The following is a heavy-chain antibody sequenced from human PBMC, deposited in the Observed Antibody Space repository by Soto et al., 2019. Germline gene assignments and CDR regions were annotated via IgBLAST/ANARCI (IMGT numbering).Heavy chain of an antibody. CDR2: ISYDGSNK. CDR3: AKDTVKAAAGTGTYYYYGMDV. J-gene: IGHJ6*02. V-gene: IGHV3-30*18. Sequence: QAQLVESGGGVVQPGRSLRLSCAASGSTFSRYGMHWVRQAPGKGLEWVAVISYDGSNKYYADSVKGRFTISRDNSKNTLYLQMNSLRAEDTAVYYCAKDTVKAAAGTGTYYYYGMDVWGQGTTATVSS. D-gene: IGHD6-13*01. CDR1: GSTFSRYG.